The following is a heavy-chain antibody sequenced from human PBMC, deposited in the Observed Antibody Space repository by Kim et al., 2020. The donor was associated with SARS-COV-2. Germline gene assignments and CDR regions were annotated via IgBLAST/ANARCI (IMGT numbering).Heavy chain of an antibody. V-gene: IGHV3-20*03. CDR2: T. Sequence: TGYGGSGKGRFTISRDNAKNSLHLQMNSRGAEDTALYYCARGYLSGPFDWWGQGTLVTVSS. J-gene: IGHJ4*02. CDR3: ARGYLSGPFDW. D-gene: IGHD6-19*01.